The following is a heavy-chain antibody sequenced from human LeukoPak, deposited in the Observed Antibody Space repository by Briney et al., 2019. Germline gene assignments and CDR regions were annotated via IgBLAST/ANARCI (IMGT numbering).Heavy chain of an antibody. CDR2: IYYSGST. CDR3: ARQIYDSSGYLLDY. CDR1: GGSISSYY. Sequence: PSETLSLTCTVSGGSISSYYWSWIRQPPGKGLEWIGYIYYSGSTNYNPSLKSRVTISVDTSKNQFSLKLSSVTAADTAVYYCARQIYDSSGYLLDYWGQGTLVTVSS. J-gene: IGHJ4*02. D-gene: IGHD3-22*01. V-gene: IGHV4-59*08.